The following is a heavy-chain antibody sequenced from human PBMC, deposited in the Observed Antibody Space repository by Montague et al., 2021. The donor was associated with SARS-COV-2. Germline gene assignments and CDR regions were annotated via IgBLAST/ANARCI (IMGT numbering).Heavy chain of an antibody. CDR1: GASISSGAYY. D-gene: IGHD6-19*01. J-gene: IGHJ6*02. Sequence: TLFLTCSVSGASISSGAYYWSWIRQPAGKGLEWIGRLFVSGRTSYNPSLKSRVTMSVDASENHFSLKVTSVTVADTAVYYCARLAGFHTYFAFDIWGQGTTVAVS. CDR3: ARLAGFHTYFAFDI. CDR2: LFVSGRT. V-gene: IGHV4-61*02.